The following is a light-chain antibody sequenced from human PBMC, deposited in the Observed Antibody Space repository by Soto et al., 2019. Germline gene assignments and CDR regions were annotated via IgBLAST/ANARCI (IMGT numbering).Light chain of an antibody. Sequence: DIQMTQSPSTLSGSVGDRVTITCRASQSISSYLNWYQQKPGKAPKLLIYAASSLQSGVPSRFSGSGSGTDFTLTISSLQSEDFATYYCQQLNSYPFTFGQGTRLE. CDR1: QSISSY. CDR3: QQLNSYPFT. V-gene: IGKV1-39*01. J-gene: IGKJ5*01. CDR2: AAS.